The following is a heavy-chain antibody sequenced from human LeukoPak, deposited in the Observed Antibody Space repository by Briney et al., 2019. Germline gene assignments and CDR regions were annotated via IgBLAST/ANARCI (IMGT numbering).Heavy chain of an antibody. D-gene: IGHD6-19*01. Sequence: GASVKVSCKASGGTFSSYAISWVRQAPGQGLEWMGRIIPILGIANYAQKFQGRVTITADKSTSTAYMELSSLRSEDTAVYYCARDRDSSGWYSYFDYWGQGTLDTVSS. V-gene: IGHV1-69*04. J-gene: IGHJ4*02. CDR3: ARDRDSSGWYSYFDY. CDR1: GGTFSSYA. CDR2: IIPILGIA.